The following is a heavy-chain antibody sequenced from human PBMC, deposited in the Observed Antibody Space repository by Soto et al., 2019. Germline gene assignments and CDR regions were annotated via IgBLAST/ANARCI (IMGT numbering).Heavy chain of an antibody. V-gene: IGHV4-4*02. J-gene: IGHJ4*02. CDR3: ARVRYSSSSTWRSLDY. CDR1: GGSISSSNW. Sequence: QVQLQESGPGLVKPSGTLSLTCAVSGGSISSSNWWSWVRQPPGKGLEWIGEIYHSGSTNYNPSHKSRLTLAVAKSKNQFSLKLSSVPAAATAVYYCARVRYSSSSTWRSLDYWGQGTLVTVSS. D-gene: IGHD6-6*01. CDR2: IYHSGST.